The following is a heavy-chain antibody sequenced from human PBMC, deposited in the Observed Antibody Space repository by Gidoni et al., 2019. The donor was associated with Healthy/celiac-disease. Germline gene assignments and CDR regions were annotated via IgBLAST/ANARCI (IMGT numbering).Heavy chain of an antibody. CDR1: GSSLRNARMG. CDR3: ARGYSYGWTYYYYYYMDV. J-gene: IGHJ6*03. D-gene: IGHD5-18*01. CDR2: IFSNDEK. V-gene: IGHV2-26*01. Sequence: QVTLKESGPVLVKPTETLTLTCTVPGSSLRNARMGVSWIRQPPGKALEWLAHIFSNDEKSYSTSLKSRLTISKDTSKSQVVLTMTNMDPVDTATYYCARGYSYGWTYYYYYYMDVWGKGTTVTVSS.